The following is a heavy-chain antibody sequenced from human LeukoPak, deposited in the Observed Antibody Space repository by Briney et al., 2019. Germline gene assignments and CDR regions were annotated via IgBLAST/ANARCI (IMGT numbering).Heavy chain of an antibody. CDR2: ISSSGGST. J-gene: IGHJ4*02. CDR3: ARATPYSSENALDY. V-gene: IGHV3-64*01. D-gene: IGHD6-19*01. CDR1: GFTFSRFG. Sequence: GGSLRLSCAASGFTFSRFGMHWVRQAPGKGLEYVSAISSSGGSTYYANSVKGRFTISRDNSKNTLYLQMGSLRAEDMAVYYCARATPYSSENALDYWGQGTLVTVSS.